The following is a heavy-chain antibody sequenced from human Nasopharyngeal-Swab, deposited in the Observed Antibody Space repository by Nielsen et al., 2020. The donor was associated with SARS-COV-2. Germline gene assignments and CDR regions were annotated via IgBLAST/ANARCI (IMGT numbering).Heavy chain of an antibody. CDR2: ISAYNGNT. Sequence: ASVKVSCKASGYTFTSYGISWVRQAPGQGLEWTGWISAYNGNTNYAQKLQGRVTMTTDTSTSTAYMELRSLRSDDTAVYYCARDRTGVIISYYYYGMDVWGQGTTVTVSS. V-gene: IGHV1-18*01. CDR1: GYTFTSYG. D-gene: IGHD3-10*01. J-gene: IGHJ6*02. CDR3: ARDRTGVIISYYYYGMDV.